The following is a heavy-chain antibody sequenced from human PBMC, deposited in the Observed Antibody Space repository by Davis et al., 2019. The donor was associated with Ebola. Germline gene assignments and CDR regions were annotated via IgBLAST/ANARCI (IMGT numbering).Heavy chain of an antibody. Sequence: GESLKISCAASGFTFSSYGMHWVRQAPGKGLEWVSYISSSGSTIYYADSVKGRFTISRDNAKNSLYLQMNSLRAEDTAVYYCARSHLFWSGYYVWGQGTLVTVSS. D-gene: IGHD3-3*01. V-gene: IGHV3-48*04. CDR2: ISSSGSTI. CDR1: GFTFSSYG. J-gene: IGHJ4*02. CDR3: ARSHLFWSGYYV.